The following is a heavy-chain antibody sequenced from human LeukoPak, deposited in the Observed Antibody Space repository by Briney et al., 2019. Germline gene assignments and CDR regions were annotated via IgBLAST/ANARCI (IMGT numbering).Heavy chain of an antibody. V-gene: IGHV4-39*01. CDR3: ARIQATVTSFQFDY. CDR1: GGSISSSSYY. Sequence: SETLSLTCTFSGGSISSSSYYWGWIRQPPGKGLEGVWSIYYSGSTYYNPSLKDRGTISVDTSKNQFSLKLSSWTAADTAVYYCARIQATVTSFQFDYWGQGTLVTVSS. CDR2: IYYSGST. D-gene: IGHD4-17*01. J-gene: IGHJ4*02.